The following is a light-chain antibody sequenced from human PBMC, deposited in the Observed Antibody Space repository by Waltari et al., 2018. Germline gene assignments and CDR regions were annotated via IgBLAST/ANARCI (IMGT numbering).Light chain of an antibody. CDR3: QQANSLPFT. J-gene: IGKJ4*01. Sequence: DIQMTQSPSSVSASIGDRVTITCRASQGINKWLVWYQQKPGKAPNVLIYAASILQSEVPSRFSGSGFGTDFTLTISSLQPEDFATYFCQQANSLPFTFGGGTKVEIK. V-gene: IGKV1-12*02. CDR2: AAS. CDR1: QGINKW.